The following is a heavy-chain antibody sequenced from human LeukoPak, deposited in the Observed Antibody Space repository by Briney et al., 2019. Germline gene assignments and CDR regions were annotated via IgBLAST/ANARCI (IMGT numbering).Heavy chain of an antibody. CDR2: IYPGDSDT. CDR3: ARHASDYGDYFATFDY. D-gene: IGHD4-17*01. Sequence: GEPLKISCKGSGSNFKNYWIGWVRQLPGKGLEWMGVIYPGDSDTRYSPSFQGQVTISADRSITTASLQWSSLEASDTPKYYCARHASDYGDYFATFDYWGQGTLVTVSS. J-gene: IGHJ4*02. V-gene: IGHV5-51*01. CDR1: GSNFKNYW.